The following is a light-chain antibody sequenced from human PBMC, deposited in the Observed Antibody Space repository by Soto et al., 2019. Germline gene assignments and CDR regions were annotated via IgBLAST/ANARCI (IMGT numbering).Light chain of an antibody. V-gene: IGKV1-39*01. J-gene: IGKJ1*01. CDR1: HSISSY. Sequence: DIQMTQSPSSLSASVGDRVTITCRASHSISSYLNWYQQKPGKAPKLLIYAASSLQSGVPSRFSGSGSGTEFALTISSLQPDDFASYNCQRYNCYSESFGQGTKVDI. CDR3: QRYNCYSES. CDR2: AAS.